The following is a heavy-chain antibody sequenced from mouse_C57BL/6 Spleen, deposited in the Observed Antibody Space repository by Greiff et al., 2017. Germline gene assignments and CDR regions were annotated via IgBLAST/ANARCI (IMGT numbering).Heavy chain of an antibody. CDR2: IYPGDGDT. J-gene: IGHJ3*01. CDR3: ALYDYDGDWFAC. D-gene: IGHD2-4*01. Sequence: QVQLQQSGPELVKPGASVKISCKASGYAFSSSWMNWVKQRPGKGLEWIGRIYPGDGDTNYNGKFKGKATLTADKSSSTAYMQLSSLTSEDSAVYFCALYDYDGDWFACWGQGTLVTVSA. V-gene: IGHV1-82*01. CDR1: GYAFSSSW.